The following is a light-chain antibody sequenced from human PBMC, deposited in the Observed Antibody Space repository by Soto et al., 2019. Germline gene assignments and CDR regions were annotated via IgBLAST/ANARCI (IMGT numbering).Light chain of an antibody. Sequence: DIVMTQSPDSLAVSLGERATINCKSSQSVLYSSNNKNYLAWYQQKPGQPPKLLIYWASTRESGVPDRFSGSGSGTDFTLTISSLQSEDFAVYYCQQYNNWPPSWTFGQGTKVDI. CDR3: QQYNNWPPSWT. J-gene: IGKJ1*01. V-gene: IGKV4-1*01. CDR1: QSVLYSSNNKNY. CDR2: WAS.